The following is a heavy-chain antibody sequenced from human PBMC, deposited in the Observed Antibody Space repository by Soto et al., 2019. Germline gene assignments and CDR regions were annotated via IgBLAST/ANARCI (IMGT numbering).Heavy chain of an antibody. CDR2: ISHGADST. CDR1: GFTFGTYA. D-gene: IGHD3-3*01. J-gene: IGHJ4*02. V-gene: IGHV3-23*01. CDR3: AKTHWSGYYVD. Sequence: EVQLLESGGSLVQPGGSLRLSCAASGFTFGTYAMSWVRQAPGKGLEWVSVISHGADSTYYADSVRGRFTISRDNIKDTLYLQMNSLRGEDTAVYFCAKTHWSGYYVDWGQGTLVTVSS.